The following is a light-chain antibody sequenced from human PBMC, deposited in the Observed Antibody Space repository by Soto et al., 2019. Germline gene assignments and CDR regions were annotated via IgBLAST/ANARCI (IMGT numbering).Light chain of an antibody. Sequence: EIVLTQSPGTLSLSPGERATLSCRASHSVSSRYLAWYQQKPGQAPRLLIYGASSRATGIPDRFSGSGSGTDFTLTISRLAPEDFAVYYCQQYGSSPPYTFGQGTKLEIK. J-gene: IGKJ2*01. CDR2: GAS. CDR1: HSVSSRY. CDR3: QQYGSSPPYT. V-gene: IGKV3-20*01.